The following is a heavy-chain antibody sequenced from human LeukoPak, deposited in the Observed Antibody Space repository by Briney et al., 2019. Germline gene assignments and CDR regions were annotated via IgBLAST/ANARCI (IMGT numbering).Heavy chain of an antibody. CDR3: ARGDILTGYYYYYYMDV. Sequence: ASVKVSCKASGYTFTGYYMHWVRQAPGQGLEWMGWINLSSGGTNYAQMFQGRVTMTRDTSISTAYMELSRLRSDDTAVYYCARGDILTGYYYYYYMDVWGKGTTVTISS. CDR1: GYTFTGYY. CDR2: INLSSGGT. V-gene: IGHV1-2*02. D-gene: IGHD3-9*01. J-gene: IGHJ6*03.